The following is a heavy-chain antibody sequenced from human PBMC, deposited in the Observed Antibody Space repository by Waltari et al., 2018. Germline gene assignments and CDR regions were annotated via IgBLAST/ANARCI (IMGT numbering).Heavy chain of an antibody. D-gene: IGHD3-10*01. CDR3: AREGLTGRGFDY. Sequence: QVQLVQSGAEVKRPGASVKVPCKTSGYTLTAYHMQGVRQAPGKGLEGMGWINSNSGDRGDAQKFLGRVTMTRDTSVSTIYMELSGLKSDDTAVYYCAREGLTGRGFDYWGQGTLVTVSS. J-gene: IGHJ4*02. CDR2: INSNSGDR. V-gene: IGHV1-2*02. CDR1: GYTLTAYH.